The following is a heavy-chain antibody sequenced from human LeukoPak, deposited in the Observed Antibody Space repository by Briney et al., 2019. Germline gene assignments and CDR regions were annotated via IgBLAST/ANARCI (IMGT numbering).Heavy chain of an antibody. Sequence: GGSLRLSCAASGFTLSSYWMHWVRQAPGKGLVWVSRINGDGSSTPYANSVKGRFTISRDNAKNTLCLQMHSLRADDTAVYYCARGSTGGWPDYFDYWGQGSVVTVSS. V-gene: IGHV3-74*01. D-gene: IGHD6-19*01. J-gene: IGHJ4*02. CDR1: GFTLSSYW. CDR2: INGDGSST. CDR3: ARGSTGGWPDYFDY.